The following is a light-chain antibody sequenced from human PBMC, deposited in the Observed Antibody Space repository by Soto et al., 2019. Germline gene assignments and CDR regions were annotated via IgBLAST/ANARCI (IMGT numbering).Light chain of an antibody. CDR1: QSVSSN. J-gene: IGKJ4*02. CDR2: GAS. V-gene: IGKV3D-15*01. CDR3: QQNYIPPPT. Sequence: EIVMTQSPATLSVSPGERATLSCRASQSVSSNLAWYQQKPGQAPRLLIYGASIRATGIPARFSGSGSGTEFTLTISSLQSEDFATYYCQQNYIPPPTFGRGTRLEI.